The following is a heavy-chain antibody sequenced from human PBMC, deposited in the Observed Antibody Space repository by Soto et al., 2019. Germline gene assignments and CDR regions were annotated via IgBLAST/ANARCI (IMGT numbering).Heavy chain of an antibody. J-gene: IGHJ6*02. CDR2: IYSGGST. V-gene: IGHV3-53*02. CDR3: ARDLTFGELSPPDYGMDV. CDR1: GFTVSSNY. Sequence: EVQLVETGGGLIQLGGSLRLSCAASGFTVSSNYMSWVRQAPGKGLEWVSVIYSGGSTYYADSVKGRFTISRDNSKNTLYLQMNSLRAEDTAVYYCARDLTFGELSPPDYGMDVWGQGTTVTVSS. D-gene: IGHD3-10*01.